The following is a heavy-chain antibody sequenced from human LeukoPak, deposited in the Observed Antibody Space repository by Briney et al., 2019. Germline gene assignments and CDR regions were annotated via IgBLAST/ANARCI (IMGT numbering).Heavy chain of an antibody. CDR1: GFTFSSYW. D-gene: IGHD2-8*02. J-gene: IGHJ3*02. Sequence: GGSLRLSCAASGFTFSSYWMHWVRQAPGQGLVWVSRIKSDGSSTSYADSVKGRFTISRDNAKNSLYLQMNSLRAEDTAVYYCARAGAGVVLDAFDIWGQGTMVTVSS. V-gene: IGHV3-74*01. CDR3: ARAGAGVVLDAFDI. CDR2: IKSDGSST.